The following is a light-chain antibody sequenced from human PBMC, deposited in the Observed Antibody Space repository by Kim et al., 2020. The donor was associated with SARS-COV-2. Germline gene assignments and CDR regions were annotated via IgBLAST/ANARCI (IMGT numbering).Light chain of an antibody. CDR3: LQTDVYPRT. CDR2: AAS. J-gene: IGKJ1*01. V-gene: IGKV1-9*01. CDR1: QGINNY. Sequence: ASVGDRVTLTCRASQGINNYLTWYQQNPGKAPKVLIYAASILQTGVPSRFSGTGSGTEFTLTISSLQPEDFATYYCLQTDVYPRTFGQGTKVDIK.